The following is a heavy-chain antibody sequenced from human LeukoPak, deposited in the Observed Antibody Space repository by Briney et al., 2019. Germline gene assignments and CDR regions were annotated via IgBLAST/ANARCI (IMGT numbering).Heavy chain of an antibody. Sequence: GGSLRLSCAASGFTFSSYAMQWVRQAPGKGLEYVSAISSNGGSTYYANSVKGRFTISRDNSKNTLYLQMGSLRAEDMAVYYCARDLTYYDFWSGYYSGGYYYGMDVWGQGTTVTVSS. D-gene: IGHD3-3*01. CDR2: ISSNGGST. J-gene: IGHJ6*02. V-gene: IGHV3-64*01. CDR3: ARDLTYYDFWSGYYSGGYYYGMDV. CDR1: GFTFSSYA.